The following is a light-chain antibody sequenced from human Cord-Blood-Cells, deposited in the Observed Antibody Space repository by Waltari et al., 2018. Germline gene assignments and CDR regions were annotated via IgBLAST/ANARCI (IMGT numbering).Light chain of an antibody. J-gene: IGKJ2*01. CDR2: LGS. Sequence: DIVMTQSPLSLPVTPGEPASISCRSSQSLLHSNGYNYLDWYLQKPGQSPQLLIYLGSKWGSGVPDRFSGSGSGTDFTLKISRVEAEDVGVYYCMQALQTPRTFRQGTKLEIK. CDR3: MQALQTPRT. CDR1: QSLLHSNGYNY. V-gene: IGKV2-28*01.